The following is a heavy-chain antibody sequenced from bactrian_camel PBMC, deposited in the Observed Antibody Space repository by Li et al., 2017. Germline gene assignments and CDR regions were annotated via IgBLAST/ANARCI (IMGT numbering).Heavy chain of an antibody. V-gene: IGHV3S53*01. CDR3: VRRPDDGFWGFRY. D-gene: IGHD5*01. Sequence: HVQLVESGGGSVQAGGSLSVSCTDSRRTYSTYCMAWFRQAPGKEREGVAGIESDGSTSYADSVKGRFTVSRDNAKNTVYLQMNNLKPDDAAVYYCVRRPDDGFWGFRYWGQGTQVTVS. J-gene: IGHJ6*01. CDR2: IESDGST. CDR1: RRTYSTYC.